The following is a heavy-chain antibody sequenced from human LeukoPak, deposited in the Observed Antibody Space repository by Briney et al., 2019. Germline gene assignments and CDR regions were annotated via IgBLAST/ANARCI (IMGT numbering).Heavy chain of an antibody. V-gene: IGHV3-53*01. CDR3: AKDLSDPVMVIDS. Sequence: PGGSLRLSCAASGFTVSSNYMSWVRQAPGKGLEWVSVIYSGGTTYCADSVKGRFTISRDNSKNTLYLQMNSLRAEDTAVYYCAKDLSDPVMVIDSWGQGTLVTVSS. J-gene: IGHJ4*02. CDR1: GFTVSSNY. D-gene: IGHD5-18*01. CDR2: IYSGGTT.